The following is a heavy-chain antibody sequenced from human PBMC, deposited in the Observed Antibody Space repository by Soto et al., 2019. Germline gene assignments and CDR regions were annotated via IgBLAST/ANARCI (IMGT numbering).Heavy chain of an antibody. D-gene: IGHD6-6*01. CDR3: ARLAARPKGVIDY. V-gene: IGHV4-34*01. CDR1: GGSFSGYY. Sequence: SETLSLTCAVYGGSFSGYYWSWIRQPPGKGLEWIGEINHSGSTNYNPSLKSRVTISVDTSKNQFSLKLSSVTAADTAVYYCARLAARPKGVIDYWGQGTLVT. J-gene: IGHJ4*02. CDR2: INHSGST.